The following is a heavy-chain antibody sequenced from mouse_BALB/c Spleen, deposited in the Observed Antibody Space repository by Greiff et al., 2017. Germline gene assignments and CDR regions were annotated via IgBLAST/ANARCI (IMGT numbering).Heavy chain of an antibody. D-gene: IGHD2-14*01. CDR1: GYSITSDYA. Sequence: EVKLVESGPGLVKPSQSLSLTCTVTGYSITSDYAWNWIRQFPGNKLEWMGYISYSGSTSYNPSLKSRISITRDTSKNQFFLQLNSVTTEDTATYYCAGGSYRHYAMDYWGQGTSVTVSS. CDR2: ISYSGST. V-gene: IGHV3-2*02. CDR3: AGGSYRHYAMDY. J-gene: IGHJ4*01.